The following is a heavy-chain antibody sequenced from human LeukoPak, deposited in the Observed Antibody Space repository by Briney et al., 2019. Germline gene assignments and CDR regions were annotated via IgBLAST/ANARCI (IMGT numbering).Heavy chain of an antibody. Sequence: GASVKVSCKVSGYTLTELSMHWVRQAPGKGLEWMGGFDPEDGETIYAQKFQGRVTMTEDTSTDTAYMELSSLRSEDTAVYYCATGFIYYDSSGYYCWGQGPLVSVSS. V-gene: IGHV1-24*01. CDR2: FDPEDGET. J-gene: IGHJ4*02. CDR3: ATGFIYYDSSGYYC. CDR1: GYTLTELS. D-gene: IGHD3-22*01.